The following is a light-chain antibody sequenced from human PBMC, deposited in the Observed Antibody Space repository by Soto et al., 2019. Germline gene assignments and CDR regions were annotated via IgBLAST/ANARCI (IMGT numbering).Light chain of an antibody. CDR2: AAS. J-gene: IGKJ2*01. Sequence: EIVLTQSPGTLSLSPGERATLSCRTSESVTSTYLAWYQQKPGQPPRLLIYAASSRATGIPDRFSGSGSGTDFALTICRLEPEDFAVYYCQVFGSSPRYTFGRGTKLEIK. CDR1: ESVTSTY. CDR3: QVFGSSPRYT. V-gene: IGKV3-20*01.